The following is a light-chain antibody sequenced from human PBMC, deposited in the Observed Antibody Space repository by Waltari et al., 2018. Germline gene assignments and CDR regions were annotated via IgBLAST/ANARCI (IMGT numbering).Light chain of an antibody. CDR2: DVN. CDR1: SSDIGRYNY. V-gene: IGLV2-14*03. CDR3: SSYTTTSTRLVV. Sequence: QSALTQPASVSGSPGQSITISCTGTSSDIGRYNYVSWYQHHPDKAPKLMIFDVNNRPSGVSDRCSGSKSGNTASLAISGLQAEDEADYYCSSYTTTSTRLVVFGGGTKLTVL. J-gene: IGLJ2*01.